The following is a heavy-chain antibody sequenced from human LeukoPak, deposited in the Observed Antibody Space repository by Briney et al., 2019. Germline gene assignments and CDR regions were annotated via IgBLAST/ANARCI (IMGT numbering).Heavy chain of an antibody. V-gene: IGHV1-18*01. J-gene: IGHJ4*02. D-gene: IGHD3-10*01. CDR3: ARDYRDVLLWFGELSK. CDR1: GYTFTSYG. Sequence: ASVKVSCKASGYTFTSYGISWVRQAPGQGLEWMGWISGYNGKTSYAQKLQGRVTMTTDTSTSTAYMELRSLRSDDTAVYYCARDYRDVLLWFGELSKWGQGTLVTVSS. CDR2: ISGYNGKT.